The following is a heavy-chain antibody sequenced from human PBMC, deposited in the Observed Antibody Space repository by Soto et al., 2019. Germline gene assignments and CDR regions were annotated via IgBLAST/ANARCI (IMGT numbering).Heavy chain of an antibody. D-gene: IGHD1-26*01. J-gene: IGHJ6*02. CDR1: GFTFSSYA. CDR2: ISYDGSNK. V-gene: IGHV3-30-3*01. CDR3: AREGCMWELSCYYGMDV. Sequence: GGSLRLSCAASGFTFSSYAMHWVRQAPGKGLEWVAVISYDGSNKYYADSVKGRFTISRDNSKNTRYLQMNSLRAEDTAVYYCAREGCMWELSCYYGMDVWGQGTTVTVSS.